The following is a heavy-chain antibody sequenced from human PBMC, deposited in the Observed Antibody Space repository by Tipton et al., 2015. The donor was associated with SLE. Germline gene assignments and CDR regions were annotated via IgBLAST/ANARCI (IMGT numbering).Heavy chain of an antibody. D-gene: IGHD3-9*01. J-gene: IGHJ3*02. Sequence: TLSLTCTVSGGSISSYYWSWIRQPPGKGLEWIGEINHSGSTNYNPSLKSRVTISVDTSKNQFSLKLSSVTAADTAVYYCFLRYFDWLFSDAFDIWGQGTMVTVSS. CDR3: FLRYFDWLFSDAFDI. CDR2: INHSGST. CDR1: GGSISSYY. V-gene: IGHV4-34*01.